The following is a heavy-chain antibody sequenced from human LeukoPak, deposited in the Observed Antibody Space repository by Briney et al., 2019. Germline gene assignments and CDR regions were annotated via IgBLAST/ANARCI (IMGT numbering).Heavy chain of an antibody. V-gene: IGHV3-30*18. CDR2: ISYDGSSK. Sequence: GGSLRLSCAASGFTFSDYYMSWIRQAPGKGLEWVAVISYDGSSKYYADSVKGRFTISRDNSKNTLYLQMNSLRAEDTAVYYCAKEWGGFDYWGQGTLVTVSS. CDR3: AKEWGGFDY. D-gene: IGHD3-16*01. J-gene: IGHJ4*02. CDR1: GFTFSDYY.